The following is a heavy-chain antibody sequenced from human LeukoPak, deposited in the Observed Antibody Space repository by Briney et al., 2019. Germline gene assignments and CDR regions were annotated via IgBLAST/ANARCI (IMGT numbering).Heavy chain of an antibody. J-gene: IGHJ4*02. CDR3: ARRFEGLDY. Sequence: SETLSLTCTVSGGSISSYYWSWIRQPPRKGLEWIGYIYYSGSTNYNPSLKSRVTISVDTSKNQFSLKLSSVTAADTAVYYCARRFEGLDYWGQGTLVTVSS. CDR1: GGSISSYY. V-gene: IGHV4-59*01. D-gene: IGHD3-16*01. CDR2: IYYSGST.